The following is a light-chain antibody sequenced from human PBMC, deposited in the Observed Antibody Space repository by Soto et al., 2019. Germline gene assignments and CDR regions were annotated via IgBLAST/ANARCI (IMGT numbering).Light chain of an antibody. V-gene: IGKV3-15*01. Sequence: EIVMTQSPVTLSVSPGERATLSCRASQSVRSNLAWYQQKPGQAPSLLIYGAFTRATGIPTRFSGTGSGTEFTLTITNLQPDDFGTYYCQQFDTSPWTFGQGTKVDIK. CDR1: QSVRSN. CDR3: QQFDTSPWT. CDR2: GAF. J-gene: IGKJ1*01.